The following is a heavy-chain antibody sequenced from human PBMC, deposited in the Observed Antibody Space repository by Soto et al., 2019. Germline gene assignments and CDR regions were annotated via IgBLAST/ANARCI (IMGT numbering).Heavy chain of an antibody. D-gene: IGHD3-3*01. Sequence: EVQLVESGGGLVKPGGSLRLSCAASGFTFSSCTMNWVRQAPGKGLEWVSSISSSTGYTYYADSVKGRFTISRDNAKNSLYLQMNSLRAEDTAVYYCARDFGEGYYFDYWGQGTLVTVSS. J-gene: IGHJ4*02. CDR1: GFTFSSCT. V-gene: IGHV3-21*01. CDR3: ARDFGEGYYFDY. CDR2: ISSSTGYT.